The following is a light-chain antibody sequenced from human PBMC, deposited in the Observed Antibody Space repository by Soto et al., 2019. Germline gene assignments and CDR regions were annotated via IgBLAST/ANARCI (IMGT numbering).Light chain of an antibody. V-gene: IGLV1-44*01. CDR1: SSNIGSNT. CDR2: SHN. Sequence: QSVLTQPPSASGTPGQRVTISCSGSSSNIGSNTVNWYQQLPGTAPKLLIYSHNQRPSGVPDRFSGSQSGTSASLAISGLQSEDEADYYCEAWDDSLNGYVFGTGTKLTVL. CDR3: EAWDDSLNGYV. J-gene: IGLJ1*01.